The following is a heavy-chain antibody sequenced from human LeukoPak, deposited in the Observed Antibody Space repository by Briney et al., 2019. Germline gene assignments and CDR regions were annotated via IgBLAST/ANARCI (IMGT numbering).Heavy chain of an antibody. Sequence: GRSLRLSCAASGFTFSSYEVNWVRQAPGKGLEWVSYISSSGSTIYYADSVKGRFTISRDNAKNSLYLQMNSLRAEDTAVYYCARHVVAVGFDYWGQGTLVTVSS. CDR2: ISSSGSTI. D-gene: IGHD3-22*01. V-gene: IGHV3-48*03. CDR1: GFTFSSYE. J-gene: IGHJ4*02. CDR3: ARHVVAVGFDY.